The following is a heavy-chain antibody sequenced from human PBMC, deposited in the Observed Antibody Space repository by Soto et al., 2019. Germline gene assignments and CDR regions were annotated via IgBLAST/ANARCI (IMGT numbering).Heavy chain of an antibody. V-gene: IGHV4-31*03. Sequence: QVQLQESGPGLVKPSQTLSLTCTVSGGSISSGGYYWSWIRQHPGKGLEWIGYIYYSGSTYYNPSLKSRVTISVDTSKNQSSLKLSSVAAADTAVYYCARRGGLRGAFDIWGQGTMVTVSS. CDR2: IYYSGST. CDR1: GGSISSGGYY. J-gene: IGHJ3*02. CDR3: ARRGGLRGAFDI. D-gene: IGHD4-17*01.